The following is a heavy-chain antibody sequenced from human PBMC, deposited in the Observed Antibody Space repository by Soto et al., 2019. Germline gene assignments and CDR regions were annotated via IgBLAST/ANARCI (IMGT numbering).Heavy chain of an antibody. V-gene: IGHV4-39*01. CDR3: ARQNGSGRSAFDI. J-gene: IGHJ3*02. D-gene: IGHD3-10*01. CDR1: GGSISGSSYY. CDR2: IDYGGST. Sequence: SETLSLTCTVSGGSISGSSYYWGCISQPPGKGLEWIGSIDYGGSTYYNPSLKSRVTISVDTSKDQFSLKLSSVTAADTAVYYCARQNGSGRSAFDIWGQGTMVTVSS.